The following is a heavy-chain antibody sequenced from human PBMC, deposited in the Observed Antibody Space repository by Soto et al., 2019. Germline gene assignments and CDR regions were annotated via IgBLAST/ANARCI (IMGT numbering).Heavy chain of an antibody. Sequence: QVLLVQSGAELKKAGASVKVSCKASGYTFTSYAMHWVRQAPGQRFEWMGWVSGGKGDTKYSQKFQGRLTLTRDTSASTAYMELSSLISEDTAVYYCASGGRVVAGSWDDASDIWGQGTVVTVS. V-gene: IGHV1-3*01. CDR3: ASGGRVVAGSWDDASDI. CDR1: GYTFTSYA. J-gene: IGHJ3*02. D-gene: IGHD2-15*01. CDR2: VSGGKGDT.